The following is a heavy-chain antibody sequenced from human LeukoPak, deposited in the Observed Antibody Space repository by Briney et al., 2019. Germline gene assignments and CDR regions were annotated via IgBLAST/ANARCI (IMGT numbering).Heavy chain of an antibody. CDR2: ISGSGGST. J-gene: IGHJ3*02. Sequence: GGSLRLSCAASGFTFRRYAMCWVRQARGTGLKSVSAISGSGGSTYYADSVKGRFTISRDNSKNTLYPQMNSLRAEDTAVYYCAKHGRTGGAFDIWGQGTMVTVSS. CDR1: GFTFRRYA. D-gene: IGHD2-8*02. CDR3: AKHGRTGGAFDI. V-gene: IGHV3-23*01.